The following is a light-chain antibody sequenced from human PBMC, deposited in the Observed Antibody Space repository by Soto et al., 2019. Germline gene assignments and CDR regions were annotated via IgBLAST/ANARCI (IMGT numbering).Light chain of an antibody. J-gene: IGLJ7*01. CDR3: AAWDDSLGSHAV. V-gene: IGLV1-47*01. Sequence: QAVVTQPPSASGNPGQTVTISCSGSSSNIGINYVYWYQQLPGTAPKLLIYRNSQRPSGIPDRFSGSKSGTSASLAISGLRSEDEAYYYCAAWDDSLGSHAVFGGGTQLTVL. CDR1: SSNIGINY. CDR2: RNS.